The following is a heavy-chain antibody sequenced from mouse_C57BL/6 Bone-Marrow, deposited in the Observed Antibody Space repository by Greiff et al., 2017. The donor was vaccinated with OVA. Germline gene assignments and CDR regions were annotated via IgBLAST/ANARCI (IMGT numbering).Heavy chain of an antibody. Sequence: VQLQQPGAELVKPGASVKLSCKASGYTFTSYWMQWVKQRPGQGLEWIGEIDPSDSYTNYNQKFKGKATLTVDTSSSTAYMQLSSLTSEDSAVYYCAREEAYEDAMDYWGQGTSVTVSS. CDR3: AREEAYEDAMDY. V-gene: IGHV1-50*01. J-gene: IGHJ4*01. CDR2: IDPSDSYT. D-gene: IGHD1-1*01. CDR1: GYTFTSYW.